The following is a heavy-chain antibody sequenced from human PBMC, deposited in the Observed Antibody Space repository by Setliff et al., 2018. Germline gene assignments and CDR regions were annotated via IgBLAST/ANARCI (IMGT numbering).Heavy chain of an antibody. Sequence: GGSLRLSCEASGFTFSNYAMGWVRQAPGKGLEWVSVIYSGGSRTYSADSVKGRFTIFRDNSRNPLHLQMNSLRAEDTAVYYCAKDQRECTGWFKLFDYWGQGVLVTVSS. CDR1: GFTFSNYA. J-gene: IGHJ4*02. CDR2: IYSGGSRT. CDR3: AKDQRECTGWFKLFDY. D-gene: IGHD2-8*02. V-gene: IGHV3-23*03.